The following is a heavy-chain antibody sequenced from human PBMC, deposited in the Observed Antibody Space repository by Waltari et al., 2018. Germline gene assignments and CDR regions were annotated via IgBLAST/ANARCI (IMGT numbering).Heavy chain of an antibody. CDR2: IYYSGST. D-gene: IGHD3-22*01. V-gene: IGHV4-59*01. CDR1: GGSISSYY. Sequence: QVQLQESGPGLVKPSETLSLTCTVSGGSISSYYWSWIRQPPGKGLEWIGYIYYSGSTNYNPSLKSRVTISVDTSKNQFSLKLSAVNAADTAVYYCASSYYDSSGPTLDYWGQGTLVTVSS. CDR3: ASSYYDSSGPTLDY. J-gene: IGHJ4*02.